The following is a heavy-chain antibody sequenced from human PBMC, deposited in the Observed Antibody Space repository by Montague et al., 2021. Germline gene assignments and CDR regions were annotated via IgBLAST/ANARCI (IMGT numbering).Heavy chain of an antibody. CDR2: INHSGGF. J-gene: IGHJ5*02. CDR1: GGSFIGNS. V-gene: IGHV4-34*01. CDR3: AKDSGWHWFDP. Sequence: SETLSLTCEVYGGSFIGNSWSWIRQAPGKGPEWIGSINHSGGFDXRPSLKSRATLSVDTSKRQFSLRLRSVSAADTAVYFYAKDSGWHWFDPWGQGTLVTVTS. D-gene: IGHD6-19*01.